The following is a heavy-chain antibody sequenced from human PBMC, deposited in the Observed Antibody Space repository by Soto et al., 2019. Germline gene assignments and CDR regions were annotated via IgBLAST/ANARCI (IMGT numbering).Heavy chain of an antibody. D-gene: IGHD6-13*01. J-gene: IGHJ6*02. Sequence: ASVKVSCKASGYDFTAYDINWVRQASGQGLEWMGWMNPINGAAGSARRFQGRISMTRNTATGTAYLELTSLRSDDSAVYYCGRGPSPRAPAGGTPYYYAMDVWGQGTTVTVS. CDR2: MNPINGAA. CDR1: GYDFTAYD. V-gene: IGHV1-8*02. CDR3: GRGPSPRAPAGGTPYYYAMDV.